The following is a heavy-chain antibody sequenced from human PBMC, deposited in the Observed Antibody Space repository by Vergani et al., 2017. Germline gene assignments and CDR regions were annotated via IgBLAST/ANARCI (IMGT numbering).Heavy chain of an antibody. CDR1: GFTVSSNY. V-gene: IGHV3-23*04. CDR2: ISGSGGST. Sequence: EVQLVETGGGLIQPGGSLRLSCAASGFTVSSNYMSWVRQAPGKGLEWVSAISGSGGSTYYADSVKGRFTISRDNSKNTLYLQMNSLRAEDTAVYYCAKLSGPTRTFFGYNWFDPWGQGTLVTVSS. J-gene: IGHJ5*02. CDR3: AKLSGPTRTFFGYNWFDP. D-gene: IGHD3-3*01.